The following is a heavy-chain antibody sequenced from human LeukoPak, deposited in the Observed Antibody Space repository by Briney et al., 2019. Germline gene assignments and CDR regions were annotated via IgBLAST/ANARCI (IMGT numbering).Heavy chain of an antibody. V-gene: IGHV3-23*01. Sequence: GRSLRLSCAASGFTFSSYGMSWVRQAPGKGLEWVSAISGSGGSTYYADSVKGRFTISRDNSKNTLYLQMNSLRAEDTAVYYCAKVTYCSGGSCYEPDYFDYWGQGTLVTVSS. J-gene: IGHJ4*02. CDR2: ISGSGGST. D-gene: IGHD2-15*01. CDR1: GFTFSSYG. CDR3: AKVTYCSGGSCYEPDYFDY.